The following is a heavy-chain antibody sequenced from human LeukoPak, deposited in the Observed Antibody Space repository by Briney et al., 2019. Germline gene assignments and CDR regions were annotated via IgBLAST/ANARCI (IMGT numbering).Heavy chain of an antibody. CDR3: ARSAASRYCSGGSCSDYGLDV. D-gene: IGHD2-15*01. CDR2: IYTSGST. J-gene: IGHJ6*02. V-gene: IGHV4-4*07. CDR1: GGSISSYY. Sequence: SETLSLTCTVSGGSISSYYWSWIRQPAVKGLEWIGRIYTSGSTNYNPSLKSRVTMSVDTSKNQFSLKLSSVTAADTAVYYCARSAASRYCSGGSCSDYGLDVWGQGTTVTVSS.